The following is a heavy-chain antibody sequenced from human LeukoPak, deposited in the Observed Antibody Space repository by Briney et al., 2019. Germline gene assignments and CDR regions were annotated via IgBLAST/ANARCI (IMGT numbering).Heavy chain of an antibody. Sequence: SETLSLTCTVSGGSVTDYYWSWIRQSPGKGLEWIGYIYYTGTSYNPSLKSRVTISADTSKNQFSLRLISVTAADTAVYYCASRKLGNDYWGQGTLVTVSS. CDR3: ASRKLGNDY. D-gene: IGHD7-27*01. CDR1: GGSVTDYY. J-gene: IGHJ4*02. V-gene: IGHV4-59*02. CDR2: IYYTGT.